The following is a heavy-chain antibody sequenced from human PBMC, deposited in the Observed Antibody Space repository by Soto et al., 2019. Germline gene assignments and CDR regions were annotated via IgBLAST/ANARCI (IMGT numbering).Heavy chain of an antibody. CDR3: ARGRTVVAALGTDY. CDR2: INHSGST. J-gene: IGHJ4*02. D-gene: IGHD2-15*01. V-gene: IGHV4-34*01. CDR1: GGSFSGYY. Sequence: QVQLQQWGAGLLKPSETLSLTCAVYGGSFSGYYWSWIRQPPGKGLEWIGEINHSGSTNYNPSLKSRVTISVDTSKNQFSLKLSSVTAADTAVYYCARGRTVVAALGTDYWGQGTLVTVSS.